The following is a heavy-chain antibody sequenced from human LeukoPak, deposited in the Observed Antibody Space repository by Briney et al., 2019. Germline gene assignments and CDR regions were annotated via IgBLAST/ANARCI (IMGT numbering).Heavy chain of an antibody. Sequence: PGGSLRLSCAASGFTFSTYSMDWVRQAPGKGLEWVSTISSSGIYVHYADSLKGRFTISRDNGKNSVYLQMNSLRAEDTAVYYCGKGLRIVPGVFDHWGQGTLVTVSS. CDR1: GFTFSTYS. CDR2: ISSSGIYV. D-gene: IGHD1-26*01. V-gene: IGHV3-21*01. J-gene: IGHJ4*02. CDR3: GKGLRIVPGVFDH.